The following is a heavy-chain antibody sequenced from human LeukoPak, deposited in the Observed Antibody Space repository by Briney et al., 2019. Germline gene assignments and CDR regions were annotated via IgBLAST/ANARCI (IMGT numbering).Heavy chain of an antibody. CDR2: INTDGSST. D-gene: IGHD2-2*01. J-gene: IGHJ6*02. CDR1: GFTFSGYW. Sequence: GGSLRLSCAASGFTFSGYWMHWIRQAPGKGLVWVSRINTDGSSTTYADSVKGRFTISRDNAKNTLYLQMNSLRVEDTAVYHCVRRHPPPSTSPTSYGMDVWGQGTTVTVSS. V-gene: IGHV3-74*01. CDR3: VRRHPPPSTSPTSYGMDV.